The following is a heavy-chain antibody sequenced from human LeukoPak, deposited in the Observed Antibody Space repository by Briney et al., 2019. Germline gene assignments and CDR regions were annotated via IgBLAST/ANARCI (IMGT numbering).Heavy chain of an antibody. J-gene: IGHJ4*02. Sequence: PGGSLRLSCAASGFTFSNYAMSWVRQAPGKGLEWVAVIWFDGSIKYYADSVKGRFTISGDNSKNTLYLQMNSLRAEDTALYYCASAAGPFDNWGQGTLVTVSS. CDR2: IWFDGSIK. V-gene: IGHV3-33*08. CDR1: GFTFSNYA. D-gene: IGHD6-19*01. CDR3: ASAAGPFDN.